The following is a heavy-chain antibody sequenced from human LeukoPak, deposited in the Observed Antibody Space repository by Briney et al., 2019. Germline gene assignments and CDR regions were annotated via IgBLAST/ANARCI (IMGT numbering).Heavy chain of an antibody. V-gene: IGHV3-23*01. CDR3: AKSPGREYDFWSATE. Sequence: GGSLRLSCAASGFTFSSYAMSWVRQAPGKGLEWVSTISGSGGSTYYADSVKGRFTISRDSSKNTLYLQLNSLRAEDTAVYYCAKSPGREYDFWSATEWGQGTLVIVSS. CDR2: ISGSGGST. D-gene: IGHD3-3*01. J-gene: IGHJ4*02. CDR1: GFTFSSYA.